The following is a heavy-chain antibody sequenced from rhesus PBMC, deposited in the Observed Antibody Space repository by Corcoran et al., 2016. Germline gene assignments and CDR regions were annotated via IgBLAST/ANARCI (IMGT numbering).Heavy chain of an antibody. CDR1: GGSISDDYY. D-gene: IGHD6S26*01. CDR2: IYGSGGGT. J-gene: IGHJ4*01. V-gene: IGHV4-106*01. CDR3: ARGDSSGWSPSFDY. Sequence: QVQLQESGPGLVKPSETLSLTCAVSGGSISDDYYWSWIRQPPGKGLEWIGYIYGSGGGTNYNPSLKNRVTILIDTSKNQFSLKLSSVTAADTAVYYCARGDSSGWSPSFDYWGQGVLVTVSS.